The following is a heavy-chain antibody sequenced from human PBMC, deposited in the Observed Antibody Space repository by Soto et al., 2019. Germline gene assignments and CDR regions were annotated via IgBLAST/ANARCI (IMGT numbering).Heavy chain of an antibody. Sequence: SETLSLTCTVSGGSISSGGYYWSWIRQHPGKGLEWIGYIYYSGSTYYNPSLKSRVTISVDTSKNQFSLKLSSVTAADTAVYYCARVRVMAGYKRMSPYFDYWGQGTLVTVST. CDR1: GGSISSGGYY. D-gene: IGHD6-19*01. V-gene: IGHV4-31*03. CDR2: IYYSGST. CDR3: ARVRVMAGYKRMSPYFDY. J-gene: IGHJ4*02.